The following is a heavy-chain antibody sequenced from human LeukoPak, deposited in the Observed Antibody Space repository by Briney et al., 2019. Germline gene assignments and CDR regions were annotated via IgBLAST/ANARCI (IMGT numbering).Heavy chain of an antibody. Sequence: GGSLRVSCVASGFNFDEYAMNWVRQAPGKGLEWVSAISGSGGSTYYADSVKGRFTISRDNSKNTLYLQMNSLRAEDTAVYYCAKDYDSRVEHFDYWGQGTLVTVSS. V-gene: IGHV3-23*01. CDR1: GFNFDEYA. CDR2: ISGSGGST. J-gene: IGHJ4*02. CDR3: AKDYDSRVEHFDY. D-gene: IGHD3-16*01.